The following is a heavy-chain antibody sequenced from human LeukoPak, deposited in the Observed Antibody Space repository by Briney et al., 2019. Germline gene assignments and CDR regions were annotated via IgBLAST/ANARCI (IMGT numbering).Heavy chain of an antibody. D-gene: IGHD6-6*01. Sequence: SETLSLTCTVSGGSISSYYWSWIRQPPGKGLEWIGYIYYSGSTNYNPSLKSRVTISVDTSKNQFSLKLSSVTAADTAVYYCARTRLIAARPTFFDYWGQGTLVTVSS. CDR3: ARTRLIAARPTFFDY. CDR1: GGSISSYY. J-gene: IGHJ4*02. V-gene: IGHV4-59*01. CDR2: IYYSGST.